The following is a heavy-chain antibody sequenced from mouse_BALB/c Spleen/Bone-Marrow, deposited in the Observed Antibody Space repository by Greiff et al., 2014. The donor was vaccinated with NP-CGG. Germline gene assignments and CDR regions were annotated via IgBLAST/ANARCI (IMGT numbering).Heavy chain of an antibody. CDR3: ARYWDTY. CDR2: IDPRTGYT. CDR1: GHTFTTYW. D-gene: IGHD4-1*01. Sequence: VQLQQSGPEQAKPGASVQMSCKASGHTFTTYWMHWVKQRPGQGLEWIGYIDPRTGYTEYNQKFKDKATLTADKSSNTAYMQLRSLTSEDSAVYYCARYWDTYWGQGTQVTVSA. J-gene: IGHJ3*01. V-gene: IGHV1-7*01.